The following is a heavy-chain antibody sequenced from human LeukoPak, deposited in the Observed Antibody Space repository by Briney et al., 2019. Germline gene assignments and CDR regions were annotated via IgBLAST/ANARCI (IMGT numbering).Heavy chain of an antibody. CDR3: SRDWGTLPPY. V-gene: IGHV3-15*01. CDR1: GFTFSNAW. Sequence: PGGSLRLSCAASGFTFSNAWMSWVRQAPGKGLEWVGRIKSKTDGGTTDYAAPVKGRFTISRDDSKSIAYLQMNSLKTEDTAVYYCSRDWGTLPPYWGQGTLVTVSS. J-gene: IGHJ4*02. D-gene: IGHD3-16*01. CDR2: IKSKTDGGTT.